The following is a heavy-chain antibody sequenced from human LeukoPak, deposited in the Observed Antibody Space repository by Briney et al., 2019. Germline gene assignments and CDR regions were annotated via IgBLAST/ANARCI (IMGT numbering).Heavy chain of an antibody. CDR1: GDSVSSNSAA. CDR2: TYYRSKWYN. Sequence: SQTLSLTCAISGDSVSSNSAAWNWIRQSPSRGVEWMGRTYYRSKWYNDYAVSVKSRITINPDTSKNQFSLQLNSVTPEDTAVYYCARVVGARPHFDYWGQGTLVTVSS. J-gene: IGHJ4*02. D-gene: IGHD1-26*01. V-gene: IGHV6-1*01. CDR3: ARVVGARPHFDY.